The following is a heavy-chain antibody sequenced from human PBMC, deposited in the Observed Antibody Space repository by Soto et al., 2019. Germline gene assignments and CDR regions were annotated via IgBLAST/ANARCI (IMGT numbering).Heavy chain of an antibody. CDR2: ILGTGDRV. V-gene: IGHV3-23*01. J-gene: IGHJ4*02. CDR3: AKYFNTGTSSTYDS. CDR1: GFTFNTYG. D-gene: IGHD1-7*01. Sequence: PGGSLRLPCAPSGFTFNTYGMAWVRQAPGKGLAWVSAILGTGDRVSYVDSVKGRFTISRDNSKNTLYLQMNSLRADDTAIYYCAKYFNTGTSSTYDSWGQGTRVTVS.